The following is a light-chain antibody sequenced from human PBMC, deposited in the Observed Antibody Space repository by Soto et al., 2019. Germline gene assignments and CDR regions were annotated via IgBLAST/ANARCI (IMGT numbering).Light chain of an antibody. CDR3: QLYGISPH. CDR2: GVY. J-gene: IGKJ5*01. V-gene: IGKV3-20*01. CDR1: QTGSNSY. Sequence: ILLTQSPGTLSLSPGERATLSCRASQTGSNSYLAWYQHKSGQAPRLLIYGVYTRASGIPDRFSGSGSGTEFTLTITRLEPEDSAVYYCQLYGISPHFGQGTRLEI.